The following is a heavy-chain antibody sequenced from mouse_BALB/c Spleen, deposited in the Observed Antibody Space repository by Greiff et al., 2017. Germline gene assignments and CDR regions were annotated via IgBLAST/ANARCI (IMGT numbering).Heavy chain of an antibody. D-gene: IGHD2-1*01. CDR2: ISYSGST. CDR1: GDSITSGY. J-gene: IGHJ1*01. CDR3: ARGGYYGNYAYFDV. Sequence: VQLQQSGPSLVKPSQTLSLTCSVTGDSITSGYWNWVRKFPGNKLEYMGYISYSGSTYYNPSLKSRISITRDTSKNQYYLQLNSVTTEDTATYYCARGGYYGNYAYFDVWGAGTTVTVSS. V-gene: IGHV3-8*02.